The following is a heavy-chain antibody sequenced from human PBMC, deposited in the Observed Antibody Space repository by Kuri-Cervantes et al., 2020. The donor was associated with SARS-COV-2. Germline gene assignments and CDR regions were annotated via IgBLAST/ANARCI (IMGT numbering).Heavy chain of an antibody. CDR3: ARSYDFWSGPSGSAFDI. Sequence: ASVKVSCKASGYTFTSYYMHWVRRAPGQGLEWMGIINPSGGSTSYAQKLQGRVTMTRDTSTSTAYMELSSLRSEDTAVYYCARSYDFWSGPSGSAFDIWGQGTMVTVSS. CDR1: GYTFTSYY. J-gene: IGHJ3*02. D-gene: IGHD3-3*01. CDR2: INPSGGST. V-gene: IGHV1-46*01.